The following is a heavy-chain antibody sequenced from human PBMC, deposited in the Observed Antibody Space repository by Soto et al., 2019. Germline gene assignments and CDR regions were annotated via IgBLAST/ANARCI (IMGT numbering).Heavy chain of an antibody. CDR1: GFTFSSYS. CDR3: ARERLFNFWSGYYIPGMDV. Sequence: GGSLRLSCAASGFTFSSYSMNWVRQAPGKGLEWVSYISSSSTIYYADSVKGRFTISRDNAKNSLYLQMNSLRDEDTAVYYCARERLFNFWSGYYIPGMDVWGQGTTVTVSS. CDR2: ISSSSTI. J-gene: IGHJ6*02. D-gene: IGHD3-3*01. V-gene: IGHV3-48*02.